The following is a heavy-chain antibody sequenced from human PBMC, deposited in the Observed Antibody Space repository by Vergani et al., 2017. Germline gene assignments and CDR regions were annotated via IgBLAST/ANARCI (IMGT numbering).Heavy chain of an antibody. CDR3: VRVPLIRRGSGNYGINNYHGMDV. J-gene: IGHJ6*02. CDR2: VNQDGSWK. V-gene: IGHV3-7*01. D-gene: IGHD3-10*01. Sequence: EGQLVESGGDWVQRGGSLGLSCAASGFNSRRYWMSWVRQAPGKGLEWVANVNQDGSWKYYVDSVRGRFTISRDNAKNSIYLQMNSLRAEDTAVYFCVRVPLIRRGSGNYGINNYHGMDVWGQGTTVIVSS. CDR1: GFNSRRYW.